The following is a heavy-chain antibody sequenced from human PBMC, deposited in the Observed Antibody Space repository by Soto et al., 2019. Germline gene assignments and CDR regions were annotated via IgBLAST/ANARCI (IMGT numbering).Heavy chain of an antibody. D-gene: IGHD2-15*01. Sequence: TGGSLRLSCAASGSTVSSNYMSWVRQAPGKGLEWVTVIYSGGSSYYADSVKGRFTISRDNSKNMLYLQMNSLRAEDTAVYYCASGYCSGGSCYPYYFDYWGQGILVTVSS. J-gene: IGHJ4*02. CDR2: IYSGGSS. V-gene: IGHV3-66*01. CDR1: GSTVSSNY. CDR3: ASGYCSGGSCYPYYFDY.